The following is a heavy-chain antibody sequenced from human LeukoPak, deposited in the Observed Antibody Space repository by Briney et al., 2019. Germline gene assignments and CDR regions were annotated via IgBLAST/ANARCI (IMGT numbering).Heavy chain of an antibody. V-gene: IGHV3-30*18. CDR2: ISYDGSNK. CDR3: AKGPGYYYYYMDV. CDR1: GFTFSSYA. J-gene: IGHJ6*03. Sequence: RGGSLRLSCAASGFTFSSYAMHWVRQAPGKGLEWVAVISYDGSNKYYPDSVKGRFTISRDNSNHTLYLQLNSLRAEDTAVYYCAKGPGYYYYYMDVWGKGTTVTVSS.